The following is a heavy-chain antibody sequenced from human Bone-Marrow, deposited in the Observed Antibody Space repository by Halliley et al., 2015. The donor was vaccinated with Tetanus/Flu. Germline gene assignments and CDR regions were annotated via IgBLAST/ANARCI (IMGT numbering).Heavy chain of an antibody. CDR2: IYHRGKT. D-gene: IGHD6-25*01. J-gene: IGHJ6*02. CDR3: AREEGGDYFGLDV. V-gene: IGHV4-4*02. Sequence: WIGEIYHRGKTNYNPSLKSRVTISVDKSKTQFSLKLTSLTAADTAVYYCAREEGGDYFGLDVWGQGTTVTVSS.